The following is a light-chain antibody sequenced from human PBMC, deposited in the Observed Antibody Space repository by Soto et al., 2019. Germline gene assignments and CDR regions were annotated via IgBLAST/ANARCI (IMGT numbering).Light chain of an antibody. CDR1: QSISSRY. V-gene: IGKV3-20*01. CDR2: GVS. CDR3: QQYDSSPT. Sequence: VLTQSPGTLSLSPGERATLSCKASQSISSRYLAWYQQQPGQAPRLLMYGVSSRATGTPDRFSGSGSGTDFTLAISRLEPEDVAVYHCQQYDSSPTFGQGTKVDIK. J-gene: IGKJ1*01.